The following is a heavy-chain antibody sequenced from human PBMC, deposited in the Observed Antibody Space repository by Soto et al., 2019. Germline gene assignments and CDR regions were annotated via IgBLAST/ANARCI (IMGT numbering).Heavy chain of an antibody. V-gene: IGHV3-21*01. CDR1: GFTFSSYS. J-gene: IGHJ4*02. D-gene: IGHD1-7*01. Sequence: PGGSLRLSCAASGFTFSSYSMNWVRQAPGKGLEWVSSISSSSSYIYYADSVKGRFTISRDNAKNSLYLQMNSLRAEDTAVYYCARDLQGAGGITGTRVNLKTEQSDYWGQGTLVTVSS. CDR2: ISSSSSYI. CDR3: ARDLQGAGGITGTRVNLKTEQSDY.